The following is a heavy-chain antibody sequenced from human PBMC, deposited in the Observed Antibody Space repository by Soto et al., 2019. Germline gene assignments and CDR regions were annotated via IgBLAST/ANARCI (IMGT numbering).Heavy chain of an antibody. D-gene: IGHD1-7*01. Sequence: GGSLRLSCAASGFTFSNFWKHWVRQAPGKGPVWVSRIDSEGSSTTYADSVKGRFTISRDNAENTLYLQMNSLRAEDTAVYYCARDPLFYGTTFDYWGQGTLVTVSS. CDR3: ARDPLFYGTTFDY. CDR1: GFTFSNFW. V-gene: IGHV3-74*01. CDR2: IDSEGSST. J-gene: IGHJ4*02.